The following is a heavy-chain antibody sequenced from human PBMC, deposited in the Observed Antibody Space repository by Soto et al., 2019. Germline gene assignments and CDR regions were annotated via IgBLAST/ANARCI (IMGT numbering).Heavy chain of an antibody. CDR1: GYTFTSYG. Sequence: QVQLVQSGAEVKKPGASVKVSCKASGYTFTSYGISWVRQAPGQGLEWMGWISAYNGNTNYAQKLQGRVTMTTDTSTITAYMELRSLRSDDTAVYYCATLPLYYYDSSGPFYWGQGTLVTVSS. CDR3: ATLPLYYYDSSGPFY. J-gene: IGHJ4*02. V-gene: IGHV1-18*01. CDR2: ISAYNGNT. D-gene: IGHD3-22*01.